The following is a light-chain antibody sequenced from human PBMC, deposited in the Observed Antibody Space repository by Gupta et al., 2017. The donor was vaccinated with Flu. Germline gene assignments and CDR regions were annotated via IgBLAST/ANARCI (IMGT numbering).Light chain of an antibody. CDR3: QQEYTTPYT. V-gene: IGKV4-1*01. Sequence: DIVMTQSPDSLAVSLGERATINCKSSQSVLYSPNNKNYLIWYQQKPGQPPKLLIYWASTRESGVPDRFSGSGSGTDFTLTISSLQAEDVAVYYCQQEYTTPYTFGQGTKLEIK. J-gene: IGKJ2*01. CDR2: WAS. CDR1: QSVLYSPNNKNY.